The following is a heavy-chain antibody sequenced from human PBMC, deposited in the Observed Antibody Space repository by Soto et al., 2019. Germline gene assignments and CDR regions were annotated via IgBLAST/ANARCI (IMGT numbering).Heavy chain of an antibody. Sequence: GESLKISCKGSGYSFTSYWIGWVRQMPGKGLEWMGIIYPGDSDTRYSPSFQGPVTISADKSLSTAYLQWSSLKASDTAMYYCARHFPRPEYGSTGYYYYYGMDVWGQGTTVTVSS. CDR2: IYPGDSDT. CDR1: GYSFTSYW. D-gene: IGHD4-17*01. V-gene: IGHV5-51*01. J-gene: IGHJ6*02. CDR3: ARHFPRPEYGSTGYYYYYGMDV.